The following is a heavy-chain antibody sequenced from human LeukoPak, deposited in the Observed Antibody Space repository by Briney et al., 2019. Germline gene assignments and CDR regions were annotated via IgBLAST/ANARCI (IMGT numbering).Heavy chain of an antibody. Sequence: GGSLRLSCAASGFTFSSYSMNWVRQAPGKGLEWVSSISSSSSYIYYADSVKGRFTISRDNAKNSLYLQMNSLRAEDTAVYYCARIVVVHQYYYYSYYMDVWGKGTTVTVYS. CDR3: ARIVVVHQYYYYSYYMDV. CDR1: GFTFSSYS. D-gene: IGHD3-22*01. J-gene: IGHJ6*03. CDR2: ISSSSSYI. V-gene: IGHV3-21*01.